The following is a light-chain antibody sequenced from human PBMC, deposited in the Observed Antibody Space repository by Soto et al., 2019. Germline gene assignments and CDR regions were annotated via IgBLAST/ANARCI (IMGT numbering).Light chain of an antibody. CDR3: QQFGSSPPT. CDR2: GAS. Sequence: ERATLSCRASQSVSSSYLAWYQQKPGQAPRLLIYGASSRATGIPDRFSGSGSGTDFTLTISRLEPEDFAVYYCQQFGSSPPTFGPGIGV. V-gene: IGKV3-20*01. J-gene: IGKJ1*01. CDR1: QSVSSSY.